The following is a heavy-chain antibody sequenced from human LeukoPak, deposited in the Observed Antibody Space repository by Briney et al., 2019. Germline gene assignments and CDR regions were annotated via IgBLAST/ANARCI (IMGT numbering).Heavy chain of an antibody. CDR2: MNPNSGDT. J-gene: IGHJ5*02. V-gene: IGHV1-8*02. Sequence: ASVKVSCKASGYTFTGYYIHWVRQAPGQGLEWMGWMNPNSGDTGYAHKFQGRVTMTANTSINTAYMELSSLRSEDTAVYYCARMHYYDSGGSNWFDPWGQGTLVTVSS. D-gene: IGHD3-10*01. CDR1: GYTFTGYY. CDR3: ARMHYYDSGGSNWFDP.